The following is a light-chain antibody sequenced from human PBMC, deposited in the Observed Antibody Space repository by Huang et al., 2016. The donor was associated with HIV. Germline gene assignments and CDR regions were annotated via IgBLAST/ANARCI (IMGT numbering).Light chain of an antibody. CDR3: QQSFTTPYT. V-gene: IGKV1-39*01. CDR2: SAS. J-gene: IGKJ2*01. CDR1: QTIGNY. Sequence: DIQMTQHPSSLSASVGDRVTITCRASQTIGNYLNLYQQKPGKAPDLLIHSASTLQSDVPSRFSGSGSGAVFALTISGLQPEDFATYYCQQSFTTPYTFGQGTKLDIK.